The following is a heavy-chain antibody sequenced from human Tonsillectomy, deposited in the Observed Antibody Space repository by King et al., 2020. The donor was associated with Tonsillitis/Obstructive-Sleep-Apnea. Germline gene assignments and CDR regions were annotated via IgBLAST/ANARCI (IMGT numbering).Heavy chain of an antibody. V-gene: IGHV3-11*05. J-gene: IGHJ3*02. CDR3: ARVGTTTIRAFDI. CDR2: ISSSSSYI. Sequence: VQLVESGGGLVKPGGSLRLSCAASGFTFSDYYMSWIRQAPGKGLEWVSYISSSSSYINYADSVKGRFTISRDNSKNSLYLHMNSLRAEDTAVYYCARVGTTTIRAFDIWGQGTMVTVSS. CDR1: GFTFSDYY. D-gene: IGHD1-26*01.